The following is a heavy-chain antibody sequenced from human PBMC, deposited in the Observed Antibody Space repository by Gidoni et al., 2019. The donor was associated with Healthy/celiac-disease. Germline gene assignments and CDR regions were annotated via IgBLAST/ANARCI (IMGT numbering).Heavy chain of an antibody. CDR2: IYHSGST. CDR3: ASSHLAGRGAGYYYYGMDV. V-gene: IGHV4-38-2*02. J-gene: IGHJ6*02. CDR1: GYSLSRGYY. D-gene: IGHD6-13*01. Sequence: QVQLQESGPGLVKPSETLSLTCTVSGYSLSRGYYWGWIRQPPGKGLAWIGSIYHSGSTYYNPSLKSRVTISVDTSKNQFSLKLSSVTAADTAVYYCASSHLAGRGAGYYYYGMDVWGQGTTVTVSS.